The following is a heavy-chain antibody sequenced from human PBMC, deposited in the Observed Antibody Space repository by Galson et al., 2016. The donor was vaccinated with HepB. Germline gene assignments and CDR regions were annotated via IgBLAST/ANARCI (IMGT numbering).Heavy chain of an antibody. Sequence: TLSLICTVSGDSISSGGYYWSWIRQHPGKGLEWIGYIYYSGNSYFNPSLKSRLSISVDTSKNPLSLRLSSVTAADTAVYSCASGEFAFHFDNWGQGTLVTVSS. CDR3: ASGEFAFHFDN. CDR1: GDSISSGGYY. CDR2: IYYSGNS. V-gene: IGHV4-31*03. D-gene: IGHD2/OR15-2a*01. J-gene: IGHJ4*02.